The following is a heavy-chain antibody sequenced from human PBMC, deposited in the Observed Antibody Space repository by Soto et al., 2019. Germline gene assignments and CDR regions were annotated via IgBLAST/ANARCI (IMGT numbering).Heavy chain of an antibody. Sequence: ASLKVSCKASGYTFTSYGINWVRQAPGQGLEWMGWISAYNGNTNYAQKLQGRVTMTTDTSTSTAYMDLRSLRSDDTAVYYCARIRCSGGSCYVYDMDVWGQGTTVTVSS. J-gene: IGHJ6*02. CDR1: GYTFTSYG. V-gene: IGHV1-18*01. CDR2: ISAYNGNT. D-gene: IGHD2-15*01. CDR3: ARIRCSGGSCYVYDMDV.